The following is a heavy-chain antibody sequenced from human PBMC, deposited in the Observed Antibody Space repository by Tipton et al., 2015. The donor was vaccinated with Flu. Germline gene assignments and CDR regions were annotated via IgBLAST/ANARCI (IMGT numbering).Heavy chain of an antibody. Sequence: TLSLTCAVYGGSFSGYYWSWIRQPPGKGLEWIGEINHSGSTNYTPSLKSLVTISVDTSKNQFSLKLSSVTAADTAVYYCARAVPITGTTAGSDPWGQGTLVTVSS. CDR1: GGSFSGYY. D-gene: IGHD1/OR15-1a*01. CDR3: ARAVPITGTTAGSDP. J-gene: IGHJ5*02. V-gene: IGHV4-34*01. CDR2: INHSGST.